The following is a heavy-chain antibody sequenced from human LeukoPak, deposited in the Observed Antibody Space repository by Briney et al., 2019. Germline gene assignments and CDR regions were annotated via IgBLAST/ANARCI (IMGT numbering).Heavy chain of an antibody. V-gene: IGHV1-8*03. CDR3: ARGGYSSSGAFDI. Sequence: ASVKVSCKASGYTFTAFDINWVRQATGQGLEWMGWMNPNSGNTGYAQKFQGRVTITTDTSTSTAYMELRSLRSDDTAVYYCARGGYSSSGAFDIWGQGTMVTVSS. CDR2: MNPNSGNT. D-gene: IGHD6-13*01. CDR1: GYTFTAFD. J-gene: IGHJ3*02.